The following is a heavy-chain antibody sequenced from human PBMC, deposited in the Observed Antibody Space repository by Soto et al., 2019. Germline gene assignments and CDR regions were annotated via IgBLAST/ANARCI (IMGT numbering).Heavy chain of an antibody. Sequence: GSLRLSCAASGFTFTTYAMSWVRQAPGKGLEWVSTVTGSGGSTYYADSVKGRFTISRDSSKNTLYLQMNSLRAEDTAVYYCAKDSGSGTFFYYYGMDVWGQGTTVTVSS. CDR3: AKDSGSGTFFYYYGMDV. D-gene: IGHD1-26*01. V-gene: IGHV3-23*01. CDR1: GFTFTTYA. J-gene: IGHJ6*02. CDR2: VTGSGGST.